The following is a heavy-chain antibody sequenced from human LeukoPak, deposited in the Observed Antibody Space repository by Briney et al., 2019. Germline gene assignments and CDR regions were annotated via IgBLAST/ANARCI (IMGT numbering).Heavy chain of an antibody. CDR2: INSEGSSR. D-gene: IGHD6-13*01. CDR3: ARASSHRIAAGGDY. V-gene: IGHV3-74*01. Sequence: GGSLRLSCAASGFTFRKYWRHGVRQAPGRGLVGVSRINSEGSSRNYADSVKGGFTISRDNAKNTLYLQMNSLRAEDSAVYYCARASSHRIAAGGDYWGQGTLVTVSS. J-gene: IGHJ4*02. CDR1: GFTFRKYW.